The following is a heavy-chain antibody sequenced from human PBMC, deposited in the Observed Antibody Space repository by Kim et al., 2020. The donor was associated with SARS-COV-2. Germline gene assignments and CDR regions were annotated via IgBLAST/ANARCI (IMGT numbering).Heavy chain of an antibody. V-gene: IGHV3-15*01. D-gene: IGHD3-16*02. CDR1: GFTFSNAW. CDR3: TTDYHLGELSETVYYFDY. CDR2: IKSKTDGGTT. J-gene: IGHJ4*02. Sequence: GGSLRLSCAASGFTFSNAWMSWVRQAPGKGLEWVGRIKSKTDGGTTDYAAPVKGRFTISRDDSKNTLYLQMNSLKTEDTAVYYCTTDYHLGELSETVYYFDYWGQGTLVTVSS.